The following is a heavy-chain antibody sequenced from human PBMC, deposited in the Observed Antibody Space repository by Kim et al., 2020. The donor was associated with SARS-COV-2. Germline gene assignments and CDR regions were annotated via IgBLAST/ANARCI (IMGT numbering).Heavy chain of an antibody. CDR3: GAYHGAGSHFSL. CDR2: FTGDGLT. Sequence: GGSLRLSCAASGFTFSNYGMTWVRQTPGKGLEWVSSFTGDGLTHYAASVKGRFTIFRDNSTNMLYLQMNSLRAADTAAYYCGAYHGAGSHFSLWGQGTLV. J-gene: IGHJ4*02. CDR1: GFTFSNYG. V-gene: IGHV3-23*01. D-gene: IGHD3-10*01.